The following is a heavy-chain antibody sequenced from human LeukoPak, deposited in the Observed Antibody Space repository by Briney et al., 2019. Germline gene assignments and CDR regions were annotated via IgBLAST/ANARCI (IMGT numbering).Heavy chain of an antibody. D-gene: IGHD4-17*01. Sequence: GGSLRLSRVGSGFTFSRYWLNWVRQAPGKGLEWVSVVYSGGSTYYADSVRGRFTISRDNSKNTLYLQMNSLRAEDTAVYYCARGEDYGDYFDYWGQGTLVTVSS. V-gene: IGHV3-53*01. J-gene: IGHJ4*02. CDR3: ARGEDYGDYFDY. CDR2: VYSGGST. CDR1: GFTFSRYW.